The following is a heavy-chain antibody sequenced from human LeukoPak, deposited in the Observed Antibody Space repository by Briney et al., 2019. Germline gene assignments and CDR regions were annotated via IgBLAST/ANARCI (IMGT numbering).Heavy chain of an antibody. Sequence: SETLPLTCTVSGGSISSYYWSWIRQPPGKGLEWIGYIFYSGSTNYNPSLKSRVTISVDTSKNQFSLKLSSVTAADTAVYYCARFNIAHDAFDIWGQGTMVTVSS. V-gene: IGHV4-59*01. D-gene: IGHD5-12*01. CDR3: ARFNIAHDAFDI. CDR2: IFYSGST. CDR1: GGSISSYY. J-gene: IGHJ3*02.